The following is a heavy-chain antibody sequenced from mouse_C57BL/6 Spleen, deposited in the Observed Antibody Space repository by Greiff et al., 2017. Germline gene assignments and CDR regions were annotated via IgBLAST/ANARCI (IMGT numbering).Heavy chain of an antibody. CDR1: EYEFPSHD. Sequence: EVKLQESGGGLVQPGESLKLSCESNEYEFPSHDMSWVRKTPEKRLELVAAINSDGGSTYYPDTMERRFIISRDNTKKTLYLQMSSLRSEDTALYYCARHRAYYGNYWYFDVWGTGTTVTVSS. D-gene: IGHD2-10*01. CDR2: INSDGGST. J-gene: IGHJ1*03. V-gene: IGHV5-2*01. CDR3: ARHRAYYGNYWYFDV.